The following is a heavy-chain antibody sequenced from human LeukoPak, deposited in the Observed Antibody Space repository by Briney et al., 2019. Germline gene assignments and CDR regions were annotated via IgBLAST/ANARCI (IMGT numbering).Heavy chain of an antibody. J-gene: IGHJ6*02. CDR2: INPSGGST. V-gene: IGHV1-46*01. D-gene: IGHD2-8*01. CDR1: GYNFISYY. Sequence: ASVKVSCKASGYNFISYYMHWVRQAPGQGLEWMGIINPSGGSTSYAQKFQDRVTMTRDTSTSTVYMELSSLKSEDTAVYYCAREDVVLVDAVRYYYYGMDVWGQGTTVTVSS. CDR3: AREDVVLVDAVRYYYYGMDV.